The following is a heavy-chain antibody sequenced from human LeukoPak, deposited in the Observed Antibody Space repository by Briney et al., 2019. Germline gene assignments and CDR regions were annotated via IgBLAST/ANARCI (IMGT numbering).Heavy chain of an antibody. CDR2: IYYSGST. CDR3: ARDKRGSYRKPDYYYYGMDV. CDR1: GGSISSYY. Sequence: SETLSLTCTVSGGSISSYYWSWIRQPPGKGLEWIGYIYYSGSTNYNPSLKSRVTISVDTSKNQLSLKLSSVTAADTTVYYCARDKRGSYRKPDYYYYGMDVWGQGTTVTVSS. J-gene: IGHJ6*02. V-gene: IGHV4-59*01. D-gene: IGHD3-16*02.